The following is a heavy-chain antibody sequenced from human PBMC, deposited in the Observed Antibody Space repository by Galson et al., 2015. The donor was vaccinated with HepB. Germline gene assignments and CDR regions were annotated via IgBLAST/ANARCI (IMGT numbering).Heavy chain of an antibody. J-gene: IGHJ4*02. D-gene: IGHD3-22*01. CDR2: IDPSDSYT. Sequence: QSGAEVKKPGESLRISCKGSGYSFTSYWISWVRQMPGKGLEWMGRIDPSDSYTNYSPSFQGHVTISADKSISTAYLQWSSLKASDTAMYYCARHRDSSGYYYPLNYWGQGTLVTVSS. V-gene: IGHV5-10-1*01. CDR1: GYSFTSYW. CDR3: ARHRDSSGYYYPLNY.